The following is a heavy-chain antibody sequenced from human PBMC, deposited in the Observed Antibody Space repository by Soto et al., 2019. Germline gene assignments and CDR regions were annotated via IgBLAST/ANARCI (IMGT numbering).Heavy chain of an antibody. Sequence: GWSLGPCCASSVFTFNSYSMNWVRQAPGKGLEWVSSISSSSSYIYYADSVKGRFTISRDNAKNSLYLQMNSLRAEDTAVYYCARDGDLDSSGYPSRPLDYWGQGTLVTVSS. J-gene: IGHJ4*02. CDR1: VFTFNSYS. V-gene: IGHV3-21*01. CDR2: ISSSSSYI. D-gene: IGHD3-22*01. CDR3: ARDGDLDSSGYPSRPLDY.